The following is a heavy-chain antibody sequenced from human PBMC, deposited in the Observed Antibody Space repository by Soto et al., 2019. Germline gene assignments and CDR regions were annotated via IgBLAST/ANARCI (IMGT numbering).Heavy chain of an antibody. V-gene: IGHV4-30-4*01. J-gene: IGHJ5*01. CDR1: GDSIKHDYY. CDR2: IYYTGGT. Sequence: TLSPTCTLPGDSIKHDYYWSWIRQPGGKGTPWIGHIYYTGGTFYSPSLKSRLALSVDTSKNQFSLRLSSVTAADTAVYYCARDTASKDFDSHSYYPDFDSWGQAALVTAYS. D-gene: IGHD3-22*01. CDR3: ARDTASKDFDSHSYYPDFDS.